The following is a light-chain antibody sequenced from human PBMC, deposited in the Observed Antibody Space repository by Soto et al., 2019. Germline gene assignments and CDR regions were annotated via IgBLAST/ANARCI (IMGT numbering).Light chain of an antibody. V-gene: IGKV1-6*01. CDR2: AAS. Sequence: AIQMTQSPSSLSASVGDRVTITCRASQGIRNDLGWYQQKPGKAPKLLIYAASSLQSGVLSSFSGSGSATDFTLTISSLQPEDFATYYCLQYYNYPQTFGQGTKVDI. J-gene: IGKJ1*01. CDR3: LQYYNYPQT. CDR1: QGIRND.